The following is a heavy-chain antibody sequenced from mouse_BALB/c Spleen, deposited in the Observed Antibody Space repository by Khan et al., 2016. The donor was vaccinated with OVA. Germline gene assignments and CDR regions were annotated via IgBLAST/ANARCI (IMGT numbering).Heavy chain of an antibody. J-gene: IGHJ4*01. D-gene: IGHD2-10*02. CDR2: IWGGGST. CDR3: AKGVWSYYYAIDY. Sequence: QVQLKQSGPGLVAPSQSLSITCTVSGFSLTDYGVSWIRQPPGKGLEWLGVIWGGGSTYYNSALKSGLSISKDNSKSQVFLKMNSLQTDDTAMYYCAKGVWSYYYAIDYWGQGTSVTVSS. V-gene: IGHV2-6-5*01. CDR1: GFSLTDYG.